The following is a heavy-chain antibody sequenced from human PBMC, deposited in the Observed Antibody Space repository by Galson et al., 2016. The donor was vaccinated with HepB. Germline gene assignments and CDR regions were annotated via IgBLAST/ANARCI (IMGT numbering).Heavy chain of an antibody. Sequence: TLSPTCTVSGGSISSGASYWSWLRQHPGKGLEWIGYIFYSGSTFYNPSLQSRVTISLDTPKNQFSLKLNSVTAADTAVYYCARIPATMTRWIDPWGQGTLVTVSS. CDR3: ARIPATMTRWIDP. D-gene: IGHD2-2*01. V-gene: IGHV4-31*03. CDR1: GGSISSGASY. J-gene: IGHJ5*02. CDR2: IFYSGST.